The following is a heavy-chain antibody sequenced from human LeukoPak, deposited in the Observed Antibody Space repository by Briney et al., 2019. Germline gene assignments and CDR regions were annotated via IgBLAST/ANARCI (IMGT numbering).Heavy chain of an antibody. CDR3: AKSLWFGELLVTYDAFDI. J-gene: IGHJ3*02. D-gene: IGHD3-10*01. Sequence: GGSLRLSCAVSGLTFSTYSMTWVRQDPGKGLEWVSSIYNSGAKIFYADSVKGRFTISRDNSKNTLYLQMNSLRAEDTAVYYCAKSLWFGELLVTYDAFDIWGQGTMVTVSS. V-gene: IGHV3-23*01. CDR1: GLTFSTYS. CDR2: IYNSGAKI.